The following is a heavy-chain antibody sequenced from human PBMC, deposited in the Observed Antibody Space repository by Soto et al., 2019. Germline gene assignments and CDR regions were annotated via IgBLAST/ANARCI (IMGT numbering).Heavy chain of an antibody. CDR1: GGSFSGYY. J-gene: IGHJ4*02. CDR2: INHRGST. CDR3: ASADNSSSWYKDDY. D-gene: IGHD6-13*01. Sequence: QVQLQQWGAGLLKPSETLSLTCAVYGGSFSGYYWSWIRQPPGKGLEWIGEINHRGSTNYNPSLKSLVTMSVDTSKNQVFLKLSSVPAADTAVYFCASADNSSSWYKDDYWGQGTLVTVSS. V-gene: IGHV4-34*01.